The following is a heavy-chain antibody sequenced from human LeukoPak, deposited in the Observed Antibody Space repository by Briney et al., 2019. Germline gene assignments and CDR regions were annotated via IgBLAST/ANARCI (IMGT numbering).Heavy chain of an antibody. CDR1: GFTFSSYG. J-gene: IGHJ4*02. D-gene: IGHD3-10*01. CDR2: IRYDGSNK. CDR3: AKFRVTMVRGVIRDY. V-gene: IGHV3-30*02. Sequence: PGGSLRLSCAASGFTFSSYGMHWVRQAPGKGLEWVAFIRYDGSNKYYADSVKGRFTISRDNSKNTLYLQMNSLRAEDTAVYYCAKFRVTMVRGVIRDYWGQGTLVTVSS.